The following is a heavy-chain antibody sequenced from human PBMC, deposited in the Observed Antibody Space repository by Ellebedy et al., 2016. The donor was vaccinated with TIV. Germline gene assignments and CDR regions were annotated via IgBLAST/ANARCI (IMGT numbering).Heavy chain of an antibody. CDR2: ISNDGSSK. Sequence: GESLKISCAASGFTFSTSAMHWVRQAPGKGLEWVAVISNDGSSKFYADSVKGRFTLSRDNSKNTLYLQINSMRAEDTAVYYCARDSRGDFWSGYCDYWGQGTLVTVSS. J-gene: IGHJ4*02. D-gene: IGHD3-3*01. V-gene: IGHV3-30-3*01. CDR3: ARDSRGDFWSGYCDY. CDR1: GFTFSTSA.